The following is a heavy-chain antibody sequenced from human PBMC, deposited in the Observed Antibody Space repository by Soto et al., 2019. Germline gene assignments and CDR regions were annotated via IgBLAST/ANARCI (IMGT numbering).Heavy chain of an antibody. CDR3: ARVRYDGSGYPNLFGP. CDR2: IYHSGST. CDR1: GGSISSGGYY. Sequence: PSETLSLTCAVSGGSISSGGYYWSWIRQPPGKGLEWIGYIYHSGSTYYNPSPKSRVTISVDRSKNQFSLKLSSVTAADTAVYYWARVRYDGSGYPNLFGPWAPGARDTV. D-gene: IGHD3-22*01. V-gene: IGHV4-30-2*01. J-gene: IGHJ5*02.